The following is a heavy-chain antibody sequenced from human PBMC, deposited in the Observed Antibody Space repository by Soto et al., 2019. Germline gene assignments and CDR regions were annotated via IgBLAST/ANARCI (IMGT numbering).Heavy chain of an antibody. Sequence: EVQLVESGGGLVQPGGSLRLSRAASGFTFSSYWMSWVRQAPGKGLEWVANIKQDGSEKYYVDSVKGRFTISRDNAKNSLYLQMNSLRAEDTAVYYCARDVKPRYCSSTSCPRWFDPWGQGTLVTVSS. CDR2: IKQDGSEK. D-gene: IGHD2-2*01. CDR3: ARDVKPRYCSSTSCPRWFDP. CDR1: GFTFSSYW. J-gene: IGHJ5*02. V-gene: IGHV3-7*03.